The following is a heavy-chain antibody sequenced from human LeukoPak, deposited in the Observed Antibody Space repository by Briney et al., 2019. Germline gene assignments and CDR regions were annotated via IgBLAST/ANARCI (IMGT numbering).Heavy chain of an antibody. Sequence: GRSLRLSCSASGFTFSNYWIHWVRQAPGKGLVWVSCINTDGSSTSYADSVKGRFTISRDNATNTLYLQMNSLRGADTAVYYCARILLYYYDSSGPENWGQGSLVTVSS. D-gene: IGHD3-22*01. V-gene: IGHV3-74*01. CDR2: INTDGSST. CDR1: GFTFSNYW. CDR3: ARILLYYYDSSGPEN. J-gene: IGHJ4*02.